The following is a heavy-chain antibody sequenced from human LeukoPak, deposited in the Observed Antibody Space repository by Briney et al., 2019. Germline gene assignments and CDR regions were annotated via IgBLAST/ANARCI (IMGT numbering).Heavy chain of an antibody. D-gene: IGHD2-2*01. Sequence: PSETLSLTCAVYGGSFSGYYWSWIRQPPGKGLEWIGEINHSGSTNYNPSLKSRVTISVDTSKNQFSLKLSSVTAADTAVYYCARGPGGDIVVVPAAKRFDYWGQGTLVTVSS. V-gene: IGHV4-34*01. CDR3: ARGPGGDIVVVPAAKRFDY. J-gene: IGHJ4*02. CDR1: GGSFSGYY. CDR2: INHSGST.